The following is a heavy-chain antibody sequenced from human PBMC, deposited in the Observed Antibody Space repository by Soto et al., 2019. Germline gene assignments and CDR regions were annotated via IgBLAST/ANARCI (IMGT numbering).Heavy chain of an antibody. D-gene: IGHD2-2*01. J-gene: IGHJ6*02. V-gene: IGHV3-23*01. Sequence: EVQLLESGGGLVQPGGSLRLSCAASGFTFSYYTMSWVRQAPGKGLEWVSGISGSGDTIYYADSVKGRFTISRDNSKNTLYLQMNSLRAADKAVYYCADPVPAATHYDYYDMDVWGQGTTVTVSS. CDR2: ISGSGDTI. CDR1: GFTFSYYT. CDR3: ADPVPAATHYDYYDMDV.